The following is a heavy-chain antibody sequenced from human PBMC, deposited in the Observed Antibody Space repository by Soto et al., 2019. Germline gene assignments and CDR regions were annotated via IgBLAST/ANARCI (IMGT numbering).Heavy chain of an antibody. Sequence: QVQLVESGGGVVQPGKSLRLSCAASGFTFSAYTMHWIRQPPGRALEWVAVISYDGTNNYYADSVKGRFTISRDNSKNTMYLQRNSLSADDTAAYYCARRTTVEFDYWGQGTLVTVSS. CDR3: ARRTTVEFDY. D-gene: IGHD4-4*01. J-gene: IGHJ4*02. CDR2: ISYDGTNN. V-gene: IGHV3-30-3*01. CDR1: GFTFSAYT.